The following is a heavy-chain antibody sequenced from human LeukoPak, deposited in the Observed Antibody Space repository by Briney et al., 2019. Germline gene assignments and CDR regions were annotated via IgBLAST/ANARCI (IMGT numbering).Heavy chain of an antibody. D-gene: IGHD6-19*01. Sequence: GGSLRLSCAASGFTFSSYAMSWVRQAPGKGLDWVAAISGSGGSTYYADSVKGRFTISRDNSKNTLYLQMNSLRAEDTAVYYCAKAPPPMSSSYFDYWGQGTLVTVSS. J-gene: IGHJ4*02. CDR3: AKAPPPMSSSYFDY. V-gene: IGHV3-23*01. CDR1: GFTFSSYA. CDR2: ISGSGGST.